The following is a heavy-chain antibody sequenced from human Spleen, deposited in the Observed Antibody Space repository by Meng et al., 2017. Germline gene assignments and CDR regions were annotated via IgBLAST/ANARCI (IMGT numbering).Heavy chain of an antibody. Sequence: GESLKISCAASGFTLSHNYMSWVRQAPGKGLEWVSVIYSGGNTYYADYLKGRFTISRDNSKNKVFLHINSLRAEDTAVYYCARSPIDKYLLSALPLDYWGQGTLVTVSS. CDR2: IYSGGNT. CDR3: ARSPIDKYLLSALPLDY. CDR1: GFTLSHNY. J-gene: IGHJ4*02. V-gene: IGHV3-66*02. D-gene: IGHD5/OR15-5a*01.